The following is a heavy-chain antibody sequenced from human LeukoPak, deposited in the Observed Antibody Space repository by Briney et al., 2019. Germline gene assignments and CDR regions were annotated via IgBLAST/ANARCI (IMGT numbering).Heavy chain of an antibody. J-gene: IGHJ6*03. CDR3: TTALYCSGGSCYSVVHYYYMDV. CDR1: GFTFSNAW. CDR2: IKSKTDGGTT. V-gene: IGHV3-15*01. D-gene: IGHD2-15*01. Sequence: GGSLRLSCAASGFTFSNAWMSWVRQAPGKGLEWAGRIKSKTDGGTTDYAAPVKGRFTISRDDSKNTLYPQMNSLKTEDTAVYYCTTALYCSGGSCYSVVHYYYMDVWGKGTTVTVSS.